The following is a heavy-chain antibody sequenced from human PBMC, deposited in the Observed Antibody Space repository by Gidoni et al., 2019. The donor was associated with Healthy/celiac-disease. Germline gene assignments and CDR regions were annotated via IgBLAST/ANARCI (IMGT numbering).Heavy chain of an antibody. J-gene: IGHJ5*02. Sequence: QLQLQESGPGLVKPSETLSLTCTVSGGSISSSSYYWGWIRQPPGKGLEWIGSIYYSGSTYYNPSLKSRVTISVDTSKNQFSLKLSSVTAADTAVYYCARDIFYGSGSFFAQGSSWFDPWGQGTLVTVSS. CDR3: ARDIFYGSGSFFAQGSSWFDP. CDR1: GGSISSSSYY. V-gene: IGHV4-39*07. CDR2: IYYSGST. D-gene: IGHD3-10*01.